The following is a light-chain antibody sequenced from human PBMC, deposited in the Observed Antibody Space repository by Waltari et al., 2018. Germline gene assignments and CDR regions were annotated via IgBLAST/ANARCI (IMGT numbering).Light chain of an antibody. J-gene: IGKJ4*01. V-gene: IGKV3-15*01. Sequence: VMTQSPATLFVSPGEGATLSCRASQSISRHVAWYHQKSGQAPRLLIFEASARATGIPASFSGSESGTEFTLTISCLQSEDVGFYYCQQYNNWPPLTFGGWTKVEIK. CDR3: QQYNNWPPLT. CDR1: QSISRH. CDR2: EAS.